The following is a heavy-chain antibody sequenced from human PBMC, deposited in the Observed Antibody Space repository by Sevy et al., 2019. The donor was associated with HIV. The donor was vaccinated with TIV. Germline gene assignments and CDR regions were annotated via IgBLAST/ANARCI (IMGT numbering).Heavy chain of an antibody. Sequence: GGSLRLSCAASEFMFSTYAMHWVRQAPGKGLEWVAVISYDGSRHYYVESVKGRFTISRDNSKNTLFLQMNSLRLEDTAFYYCARDAGYSTDWYPSDYWGQGTLVTVSS. D-gene: IGHD6-19*01. CDR3: ARDAGYSTDWYPSDY. CDR1: EFMFSTYA. V-gene: IGHV3-30-3*01. J-gene: IGHJ4*02. CDR2: ISYDGSRH.